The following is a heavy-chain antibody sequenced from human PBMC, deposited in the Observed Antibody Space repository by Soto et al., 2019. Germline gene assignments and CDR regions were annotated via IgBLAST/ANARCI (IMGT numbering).Heavy chain of an antibody. Sequence: QVQLVQSGAEVKKPGSSVKVSCRTSGGSFNTYAISWVRQAPGQGLEWMGGIIPVFPTADYAQKFQGRVTIIADKSTSTAYMELSSLRSEDSAVYYCARAGGADKNYYVYAMDVWGQGTMVTVSS. D-gene: IGHD2-15*01. CDR2: IIPVFPTA. V-gene: IGHV1-69*06. CDR3: ARAGGADKNYYVYAMDV. CDR1: GGSFNTYA. J-gene: IGHJ6*02.